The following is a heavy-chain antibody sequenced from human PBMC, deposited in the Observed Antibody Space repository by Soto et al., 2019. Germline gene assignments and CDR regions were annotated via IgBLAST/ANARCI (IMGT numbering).Heavy chain of an antibody. CDR2: IYYSGST. CDR3: ARGDHFWSGYYTDEGNYYMDV. Sequence: QVQLQEWGPGLVKPSQTLSLTCTVSGDSISSGGYYWSWIRQHPGKGLEWIGYIYYSGSTYYNPSLKSRVTISVDTSKNQFSLKLSSVTAADTAVYYCARGDHFWSGYYTDEGNYYMDVWGKGTTVTVSS. J-gene: IGHJ6*03. CDR1: GDSISSGGYY. V-gene: IGHV4-31*03. D-gene: IGHD3-3*02.